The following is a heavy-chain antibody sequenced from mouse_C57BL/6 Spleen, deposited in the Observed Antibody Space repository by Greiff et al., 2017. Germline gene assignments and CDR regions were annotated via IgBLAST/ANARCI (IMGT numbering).Heavy chain of an antibody. CDR3: AREDYGSSCDY. D-gene: IGHD1-1*01. Sequence: QVQLQQPGAELVKPGASVKLSCKASGYTFTSYWMHWVKQRPGQGLEWIGMIHPNSGSTNYNEKFKSKATLTVDKSSSTAYMQLSSLTSEDSAVYYCAREDYGSSCDYWGQGTTLTVSS. J-gene: IGHJ2*01. V-gene: IGHV1-64*01. CDR2: IHPNSGST. CDR1: GYTFTSYW.